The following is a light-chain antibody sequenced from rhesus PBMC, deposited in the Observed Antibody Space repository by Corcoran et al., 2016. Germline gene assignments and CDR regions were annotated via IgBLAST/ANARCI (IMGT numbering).Light chain of an antibody. CDR3: QQYDDLPLT. CDR1: QGTCRW. Sequence: DIQMTQSPSSLSASVGDTVTTTCHARQGTCRWFAWYQQKPGKAPKPLINYTSSLQRGVPSRFSGGGSGTDYTLTISSRQPEDFASYYCQQYDDLPLTFGRGTKVEIK. J-gene: IGKJ4*01. CDR2: YTS. V-gene: IGKV1-19*01.